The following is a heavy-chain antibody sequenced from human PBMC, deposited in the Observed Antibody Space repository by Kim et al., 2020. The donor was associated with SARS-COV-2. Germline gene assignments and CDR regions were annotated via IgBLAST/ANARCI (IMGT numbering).Heavy chain of an antibody. V-gene: IGHV1-18*01. CDR3: AREIRSSIDS. J-gene: IGHJ4*02. Sequence: NTKYAQNRQGRVTMTTDTSTSTAYMELRSLRSDDTAVYYCAREIRSSIDSWGQGTLVTVSS. CDR2: NT.